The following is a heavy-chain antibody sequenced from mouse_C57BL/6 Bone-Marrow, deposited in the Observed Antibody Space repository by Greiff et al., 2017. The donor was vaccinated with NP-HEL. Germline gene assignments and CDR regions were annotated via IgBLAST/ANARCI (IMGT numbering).Heavy chain of an antibody. D-gene: IGHD2-10*02. J-gene: IGHJ2*01. Sequence: EVQLQESGPGLVKPSQSLSLTCSVTGYSITSGYYWNWIRRFPGNKLEWVGSISYDGRNNYRPSLKNRISITRDTSKNQFFLKLNSVTAEDTATYYCARAYGNYLDYWGQGTTLTVSS. CDR3: ARAYGNYLDY. CDR2: ISYDGRN. V-gene: IGHV3-6*01. CDR1: GYSITSGYY.